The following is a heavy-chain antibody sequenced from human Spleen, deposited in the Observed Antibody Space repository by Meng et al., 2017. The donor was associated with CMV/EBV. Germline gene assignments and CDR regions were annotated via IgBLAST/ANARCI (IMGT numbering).Heavy chain of an antibody. Sequence: QVALPQLHVGLLKPSETLSLTCAVYVSVFSDYDCTQIRQRPGKGLEWIGEIKHSGSTNYNPSLKNRITISVDTSKNQFSLKLSSVTAADTAVYDCARGPQFGWYWGQGTLVTVSS. J-gene: IGHJ4*02. CDR1: VSVFSDYD. CDR2: IKHSGST. V-gene: IGHV4-34*01. CDR3: ARGPQFGWY. D-gene: IGHD3-10*01.